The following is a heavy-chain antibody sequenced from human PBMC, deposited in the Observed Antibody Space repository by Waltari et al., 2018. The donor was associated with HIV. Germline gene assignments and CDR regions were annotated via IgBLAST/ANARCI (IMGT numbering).Heavy chain of an antibody. CDR3: ARGWDTLTDYYTVDY. V-gene: IGHV1-18*01. CDR2: ITAYNGNT. CDR1: GYTFSHYG. D-gene: IGHD3-9*01. Sequence: QVQLVQSGAEVKKPGATVKVSCKAPGYTFSHYGISWVLQAPGQGLEWMGWITAYNGNTNYAQKLQGRGTMTTDTSTSTAYMELRRLRSDDTAVYYCARGWDTLTDYYTVDYWGQGTLVTVSS. J-gene: IGHJ4*02.